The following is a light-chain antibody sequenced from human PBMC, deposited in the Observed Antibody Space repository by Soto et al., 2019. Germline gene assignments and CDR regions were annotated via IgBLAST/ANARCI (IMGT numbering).Light chain of an antibody. V-gene: IGKV1-5*03. CDR2: KAS. J-gene: IGKJ4*01. Sequence: DIQMTQSPSTLSASVGDRVTITCRASQSISSWLAWYQQKPGKAPKLLIYKASSLESGVPSRFSGSGSGTEFTLTVSGLQPDDFATYYCQQYNSFPLTFGGGTKVEIK. CDR1: QSISSW. CDR3: QQYNSFPLT.